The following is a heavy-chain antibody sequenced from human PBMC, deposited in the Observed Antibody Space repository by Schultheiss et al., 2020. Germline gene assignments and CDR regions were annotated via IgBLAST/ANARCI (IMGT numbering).Heavy chain of an antibody. J-gene: IGHJ6*02. CDR2: IYYSGST. CDR1: GGSFSGYY. Sequence: GSLRLSCAVYGGSFSGYYWGWIRQPPGKGLEWIGSIYYSGSTYYNPSLKSRVTISVDTSKNQFSLKLSSVTAADTAVYYCARGPQDIVVVVAATPGYYYGMDVWGQGTTVTVSS. CDR3: ARGPQDIVVVVAATPGYYYGMDV. V-gene: IGHV4-34*01. D-gene: IGHD2-15*01.